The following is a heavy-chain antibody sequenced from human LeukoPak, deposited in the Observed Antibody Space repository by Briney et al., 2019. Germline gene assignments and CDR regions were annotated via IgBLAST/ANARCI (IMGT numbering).Heavy chain of an antibody. V-gene: IGHV3-30*04. CDR1: GFTFSTYT. J-gene: IGHJ6*02. Sequence: GGSLRLSCAASGFTFSTYTMHWVRQAPGKGLEWVALISNDGTNEYYADSVKGRFTISRDNSKNSLYLQMNSLRAGDTAVYYCARDRPFPLVRIKGSVDFSYYAMDVWGQGTTVTVSS. CDR2: ISNDGTNE. CDR3: ARDRPFPLVRIKGSVDFSYYAMDV. D-gene: IGHD3-10*01.